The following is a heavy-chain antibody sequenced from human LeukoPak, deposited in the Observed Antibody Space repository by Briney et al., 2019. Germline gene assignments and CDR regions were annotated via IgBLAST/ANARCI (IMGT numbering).Heavy chain of an antibody. Sequence: SETLSLTCTVSGGSISSGGYYWSWIRQHPGKGLECIGYIYYSGSTYYNPSLKSRITISVDTSKNQFSLKLSSVTAADTAVYYCARGNYYGSSGSFDYWGQGTLVTVSS. CDR2: IYYSGST. J-gene: IGHJ4*02. D-gene: IGHD3-22*01. CDR1: GGSISSGGYY. CDR3: ARGNYYGSSGSFDY. V-gene: IGHV4-31*03.